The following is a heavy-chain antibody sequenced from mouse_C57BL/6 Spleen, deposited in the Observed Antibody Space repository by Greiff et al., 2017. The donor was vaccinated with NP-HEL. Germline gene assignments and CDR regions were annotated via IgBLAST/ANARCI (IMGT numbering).Heavy chain of an antibody. CDR2: ISYDGSN. D-gene: IGHD1-1*01. V-gene: IGHV3-6*01. CDR3: ARIHYYGSSYYAMDY. CDR1: GYSITSGYY. J-gene: IGHJ4*01. Sequence: EVKLQESGPGLVKPSQSLSLTCSVTGYSITSGYYWNWIRQFPGNKLEWMGYISYDGSNNYNPSLKNRISITRDTSKNQFFLKLNSVTTEDTATYYCARIHYYGSSYYAMDYWGQGTSVTVSS.